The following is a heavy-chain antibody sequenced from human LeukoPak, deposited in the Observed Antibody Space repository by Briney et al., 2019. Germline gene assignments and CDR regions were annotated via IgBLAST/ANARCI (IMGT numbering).Heavy chain of an antibody. V-gene: IGHV1-18*01. Sequence: ASVKVSCKASGYTFTSYGISWVRQAPGQGLEWMGWISAYNGNTKYAQKVQGRVTMTTDTSTSTAYMELRSLRSDDTAVYYCARDRPEDDSSGYYYPNDYWGQGTLVTVSS. D-gene: IGHD3-22*01. CDR1: GYTFTSYG. CDR3: ARDRPEDDSSGYYYPNDY. CDR2: ISAYNGNT. J-gene: IGHJ4*02.